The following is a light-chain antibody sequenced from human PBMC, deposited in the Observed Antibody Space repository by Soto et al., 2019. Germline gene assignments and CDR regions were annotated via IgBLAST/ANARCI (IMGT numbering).Light chain of an antibody. CDR1: QSVSNNY. J-gene: IGKJ1*01. V-gene: IGKV3-20*01. Sequence: IGLTQSPGTLSLSPGGRATLSCRASQSVSNNYLAWYQQKPGQAPRLLIYGASNRATGIPDRFSGSGSGTDFTLTISRLEPEDFAVYYCQQYCSSGTFGQGTKVAIK. CDR2: GAS. CDR3: QQYCSSGT.